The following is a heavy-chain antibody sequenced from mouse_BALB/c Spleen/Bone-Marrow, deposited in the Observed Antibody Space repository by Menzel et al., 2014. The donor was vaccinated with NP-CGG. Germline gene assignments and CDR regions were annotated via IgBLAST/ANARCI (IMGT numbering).Heavy chain of an antibody. D-gene: IGHD2-3*01. CDR2: INPSTGYT. V-gene: IGHV1-7*01. CDR3: ARFYECYCLPLDY. J-gene: IGHJ2*01. CDR1: GYTFTSYW. Sequence: QVKLQQSGAELAKPGASVKMSCKASGYTFTSYWIHWIKQRPGQGLEWLGYINPSTGYTEYNQNFKDKATLTADKSSSTDFMQLTRLTSDDSAVYYCARFYECYCLPLDYWGQGTTLTGSS.